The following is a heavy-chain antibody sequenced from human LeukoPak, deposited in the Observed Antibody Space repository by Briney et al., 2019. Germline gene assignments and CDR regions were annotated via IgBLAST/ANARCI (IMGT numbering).Heavy chain of an antibody. D-gene: IGHD3-16*02. CDR2: INHSGST. V-gene: IGHV4-34*01. CDR3: ARSEYDYVWGSYRYSPYYFDY. J-gene: IGHJ4*02. CDR1: GGSFSGYY. Sequence: PPETLSLTCAVYGGSFSGYYWSWIRRPPGKGLEWIGEINHSGSTNYNPSLKSRVTISIDTSKNQFSLKLSSVTAADTAVYYCARSEYDYVWGSYRYSPYYFDYWGQGTLVTVSS.